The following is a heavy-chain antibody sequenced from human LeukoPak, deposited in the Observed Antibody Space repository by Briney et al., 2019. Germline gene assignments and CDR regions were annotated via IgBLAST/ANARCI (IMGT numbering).Heavy chain of an antibody. V-gene: IGHV1-69*05. D-gene: IGHD3-22*01. J-gene: IGHJ4*02. Sequence: ASVTVSCKASGGTFSSYAISWVRQAPGQGLEWMGGIIPIFGTANYAQKFQGRVTITTDESTSTAYMELSSLRSEDTAVYYCATTHTSYYYDSSGYSAYFDYWGQGTLVTVSS. CDR3: ATTHTSYYYDSSGYSAYFDY. CDR1: GGTFSSYA. CDR2: IIPIFGTA.